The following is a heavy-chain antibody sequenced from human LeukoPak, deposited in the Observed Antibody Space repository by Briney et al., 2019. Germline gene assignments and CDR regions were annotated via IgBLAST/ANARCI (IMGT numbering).Heavy chain of an antibody. CDR1: GGTISPYY. J-gene: IGHJ4*02. Sequence: PSETLSLTCVVSGGTISPYYWNWIRQPAGKGLEWIRRLHSSGETTSNPSLMSRATMSLDTSRNHFSLNLTSVTAADPAIYYWVTMFGEPSDFDHWGQGTLVTVS. D-gene: IGHD3-10*02. CDR3: VTMFGEPSDFDH. CDR2: LHSSGET. V-gene: IGHV4-4*07.